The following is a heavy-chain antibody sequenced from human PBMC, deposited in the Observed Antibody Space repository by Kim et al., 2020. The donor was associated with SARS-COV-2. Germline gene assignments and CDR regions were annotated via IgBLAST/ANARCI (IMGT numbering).Heavy chain of an antibody. J-gene: IGHJ4*02. CDR3: AKRLGPTTPNFDY. D-gene: IGHD1-26*01. CDR2: ISDTGADR. V-gene: IGHV3-23*01. Sequence: GGSLRLSCAASGFTFSGYGMSWVRQAPGKGLEWVSAISDTGADRNCANSVKGRFTISRDNSKNTLYLQMNSLRDEDTAVYYCAKRLGPTTPNFDYWGQGTLVTVSS. CDR1: GFTFSGYG.